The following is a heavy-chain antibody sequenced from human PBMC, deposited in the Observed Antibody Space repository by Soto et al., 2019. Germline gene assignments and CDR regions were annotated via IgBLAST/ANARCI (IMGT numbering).Heavy chain of an antibody. CDR1: GFTFSSYG. D-gene: IGHD6-19*01. CDR3: ATELGIAVACGDYGMDV. J-gene: IGHJ6*02. Sequence: QVQLVESGGGVVQPGRSLRLSCAASGFTFSSYGMHWVRQAPGKGLEWVAVIWYDGSNKYYADSVKGRFTISRDNSKNTLYLQMNSLRAEDTAVYYCATELGIAVACGDYGMDVWGQGTTVTVSS. V-gene: IGHV3-33*01. CDR2: IWYDGSNK.